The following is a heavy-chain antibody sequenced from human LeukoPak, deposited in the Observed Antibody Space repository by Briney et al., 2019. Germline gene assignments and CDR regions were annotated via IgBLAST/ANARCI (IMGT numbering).Heavy chain of an antibody. CDR1: GGSISSYY. D-gene: IGHD3-3*01. J-gene: IGHJ4*02. Sequence: TSETLSLTCTVSGGSISSYYWNWIRQPPGKGLEWIGNIYYSGSTNYNPSLKSRVTISVDTSKNQFSLKLSSVTAADTAVYYCARVTIFGNIGGSDYWGQGTLVTVSS. CDR2: IYYSGST. V-gene: IGHV4-59*12. CDR3: ARVTIFGNIGGSDY.